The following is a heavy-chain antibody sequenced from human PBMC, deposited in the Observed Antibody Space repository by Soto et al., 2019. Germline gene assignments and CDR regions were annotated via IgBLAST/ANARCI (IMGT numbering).Heavy chain of an antibody. CDR1: GGTFSSYA. CDR3: ARSMVRVWYFDY. J-gene: IGHJ4*02. V-gene: IGHV1-69*13. CDR2: IIPIFGTA. Sequence: GASVKVSCKASGGTFSSYAISWVRQAPGQGLEWMGGIIPIFGTANYAQKFQGRVTITADESTSTAYMELSSLRSEDTAVYYCARSMVRVWYFDYWGQGTMVTVYS. D-gene: IGHD3-10*01.